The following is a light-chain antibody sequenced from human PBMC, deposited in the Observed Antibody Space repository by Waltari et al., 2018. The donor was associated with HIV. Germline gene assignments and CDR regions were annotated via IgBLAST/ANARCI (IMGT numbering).Light chain of an antibody. CDR1: SSHIGSNT. CDR2: SNN. J-gene: IGLJ2*01. Sequence: QSVVTQPPSASGTPGQRVTISCSGSSSHIGSNTVNWYQQPPGTAPQLLIYSNNQRPSGVPDRFSGSKSGTSASLAISGLQSEDEADYYCATWDDSLNAYVVFGGGTKLTVL. V-gene: IGLV1-44*01. CDR3: ATWDDSLNAYVV.